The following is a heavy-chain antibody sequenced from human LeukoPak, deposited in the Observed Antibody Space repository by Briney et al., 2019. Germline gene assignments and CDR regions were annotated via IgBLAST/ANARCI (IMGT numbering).Heavy chain of an antibody. V-gene: IGHV3-30*03. D-gene: IGHD4-23*01. J-gene: IGHJ4*02. CDR1: GFTFSSYG. CDR2: TSYDGSNK. Sequence: PGRSLRLSCAGSGFTFSSYGMHWVRQAPGKGLEWVAVTSYDGSNKYYADSVKGRFTISRDNSKNTLYLQMNSLRAEDTAVYYCATESPGGVASDYWGQGTLVTVSS. CDR3: ATESPGGVASDY.